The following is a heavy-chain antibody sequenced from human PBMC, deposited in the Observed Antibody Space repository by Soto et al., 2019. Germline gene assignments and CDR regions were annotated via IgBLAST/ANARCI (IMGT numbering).Heavy chain of an antibody. J-gene: IGHJ4*02. V-gene: IGHV4-59*01. Sequence: SETLSLTCTVSGTSISSYYWSWIRQPPGKGLEWIANIHYSGTTNYNPSLASRVTLSVDTSKNQFSLKMTSVTAADRAMYFCARYNSYAIDDWGRGTLVTVSS. D-gene: IGHD2-8*01. CDR3: ARYNSYAIDD. CDR2: IHYSGTT. CDR1: GTSISSYY.